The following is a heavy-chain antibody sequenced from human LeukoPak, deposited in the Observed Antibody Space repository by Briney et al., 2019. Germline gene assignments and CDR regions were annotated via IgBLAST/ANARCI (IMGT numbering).Heavy chain of an antibody. D-gene: IGHD5-12*01. V-gene: IGHV3-74*01. CDR2: IEGDGNRI. CDR1: GFTLSAYW. J-gene: IGHJ4*02. Sequence: GGSLRLSCAASGFTLSAYWMHWVRQAPGKGLMWVSRIEGDGNRITYADSVKGRFTISRDNAKNTLYLQMNSLRAEDTAVYYCTRDWRNLGNDYWGQGTLVTVSS. CDR3: TRDWRNLGNDY.